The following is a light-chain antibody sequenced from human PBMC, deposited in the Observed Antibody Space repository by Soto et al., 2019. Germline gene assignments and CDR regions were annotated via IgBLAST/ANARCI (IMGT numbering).Light chain of an antibody. CDR1: SSDVGGYNY. V-gene: IGLV2-14*01. Sequence: QSALTQPASVSGSPGQSITISCTGTSSDVGGYNYVSWYQHHPGKAPKPMIYAVTNRPSGVSDRFSGSKSGNTASLTISGLQAEDEADYYCISYASSYTLIFGGGTKVTVL. CDR3: ISYASSYTLI. J-gene: IGLJ2*01. CDR2: AVT.